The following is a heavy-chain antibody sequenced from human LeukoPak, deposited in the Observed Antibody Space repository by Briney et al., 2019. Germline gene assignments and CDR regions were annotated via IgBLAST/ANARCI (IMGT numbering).Heavy chain of an antibody. CDR3: ARDRVVGLGIDNAFDI. CDR2: IIPVFGTA. D-gene: IGHD2-15*01. Sequence: SVKVSCKASGYTFTEYYMHWVRQAPGQGLEWMGGIIPVFGTANYAQKFQGRVTITADESTSTAYMELSSLRSEDTAVYYCARDRVVGLGIDNAFDIWGHGTMVTVSS. V-gene: IGHV1-69*13. CDR1: GYTFTEYY. J-gene: IGHJ3*02.